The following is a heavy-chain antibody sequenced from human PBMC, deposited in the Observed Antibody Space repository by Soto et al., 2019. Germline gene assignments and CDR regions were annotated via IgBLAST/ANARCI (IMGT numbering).Heavy chain of an antibody. CDR3: SGKAYYFDSSGPLY. CDR1: GFTFADYA. CDR2: ITSNSYGGTT. V-gene: IGHV3-49*03. J-gene: IGHJ4*02. Sequence: GGSLRLSCTGSGFTFADYAVSWFRQAPGKGLEWVGFITSNSYGGTTKYAASVRGRFTISRDDSKSIAYLQMNSLQTEDTAVYYCSGKAYYFDSSGPLYWGQGT. D-gene: IGHD3-22*01.